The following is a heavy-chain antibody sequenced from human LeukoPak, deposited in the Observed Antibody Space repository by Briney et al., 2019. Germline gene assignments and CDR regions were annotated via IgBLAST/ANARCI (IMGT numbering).Heavy chain of an antibody. J-gene: IGHJ4*02. CDR2: ISYDGSNK. Sequence: GGSLRLSCAASGFTFSSYGMHWVRQAPGKGLEWVTVISYDGSNKYYADSVKGRFTISRDNSKNTLYLQMNSLRAEDTAVYYCAKVDAAYYDSSGYIFDYWGQGTLVTVSS. CDR3: AKVDAAYYDSSGYIFDY. D-gene: IGHD3-22*01. CDR1: GFTFSSYG. V-gene: IGHV3-30*18.